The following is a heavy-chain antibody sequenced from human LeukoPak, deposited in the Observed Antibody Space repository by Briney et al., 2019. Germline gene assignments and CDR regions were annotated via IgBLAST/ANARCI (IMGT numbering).Heavy chain of an antibody. J-gene: IGHJ6*02. CDR3: ARHHSTYYYGMDV. D-gene: IGHD2/OR15-2a*01. CDR2: IHYSGST. CDR1: GGSISSYY. V-gene: IGHV4-59*08. Sequence: SETLSLTCTVSGGSISSYYWSWVRQAPGKGLEWIGNIHYSGSTNYNPSLKSRVTISVDTSKNQFSLKLSSVTAADTAVYYCARHHSTYYYGMDVWGQGTTVTVSS.